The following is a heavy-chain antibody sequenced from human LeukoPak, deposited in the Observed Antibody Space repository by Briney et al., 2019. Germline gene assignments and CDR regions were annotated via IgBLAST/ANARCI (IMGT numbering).Heavy chain of an antibody. CDR1: GFTFSNYA. Sequence: GGSLRLSCAASGFTFSNYAMTWVRQTPGKGLEWVAIIDGGRAPGFYADSVKGRFTVSRDDSTSMLFLQMNSLRVEDTAIYYCAKDSFSANGIYDALDVWGPGTMVTVSS. D-gene: IGHD1-26*01. CDR2: IDGGRAPG. V-gene: IGHV3-23*01. J-gene: IGHJ3*01. CDR3: AKDSFSANGIYDALDV.